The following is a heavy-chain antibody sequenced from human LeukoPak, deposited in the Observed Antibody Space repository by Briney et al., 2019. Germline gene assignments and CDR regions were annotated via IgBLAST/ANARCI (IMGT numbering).Heavy chain of an antibody. CDR2: IKQDGSEK. J-gene: IGHJ5*02. CDR3: ARLNVLANSVLHHLDR. D-gene: IGHD2-15*01. V-gene: IGHV3-7*05. CDR1: GFTFSSYW. Sequence: PGGSLRLSCAASGFTFSSYWMTWVRQAPGKGLEWVAKIKQDGSEKYYVDSVKGRFTISRDNAKNSLYLQMNSLGAEDTAVYYCARLNVLANSVLHHLDRWGQGTLVTVSS.